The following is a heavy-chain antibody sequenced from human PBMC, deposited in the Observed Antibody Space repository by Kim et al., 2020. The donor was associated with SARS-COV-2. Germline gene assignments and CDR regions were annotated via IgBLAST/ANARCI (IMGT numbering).Heavy chain of an antibody. V-gene: IGHV4-34*01. Sequence: SETLSLTCAVYGGSFSGYYWSWIRQPPGKGLEWIGEINHSGSTNYNPSLKSRVTISVDTSKNQFSLKLSSVTAADTAVYYCASYYYGSGSYYRRDYWGQGTLVTVSS. CDR1: GGSFSGYY. D-gene: IGHD3-10*01. J-gene: IGHJ4*02. CDR2: INHSGST. CDR3: ASYYYGSGSYYRRDY.